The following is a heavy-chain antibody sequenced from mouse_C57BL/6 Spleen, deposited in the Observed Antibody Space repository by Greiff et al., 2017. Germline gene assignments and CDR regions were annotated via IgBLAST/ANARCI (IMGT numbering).Heavy chain of an antibody. D-gene: IGHD2-4*01. V-gene: IGHV8-12*01. CDR3: ARRDDDYDTWFAY. J-gene: IGHJ3*01. Sequence: QVTLKVCGPGILQSSQTLSLTCSFSGFSLSTSGMGVSWLRQPSGKGLEWLAHIYWDDDKRYNPSLKSRLTISKDTSRNQVFLKITSVDTADTATYYCARRDDDYDTWFAYWGQGALVTVSA. CDR2: IYWDDDK. CDR1: GFSLSTSGMG.